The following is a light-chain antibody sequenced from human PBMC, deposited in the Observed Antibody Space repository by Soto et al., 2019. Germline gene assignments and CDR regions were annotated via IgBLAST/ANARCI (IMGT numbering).Light chain of an antibody. J-gene: IGLJ1*01. CDR3: QTWGTGIEV. V-gene: IGLV4-69*01. CDR2: VNSDGSH. CDR1: SGHSSYA. Sequence: QAVVTQSPSASASLGASVKLTCTLSSGHSSYAIAWHQQQPEKGPRYLMKVNSDGSHIKGDGIPDRFSGSSSGAERYLTISSLQSEDEADYFCQTWGTGIEVFGTGTKVTVL.